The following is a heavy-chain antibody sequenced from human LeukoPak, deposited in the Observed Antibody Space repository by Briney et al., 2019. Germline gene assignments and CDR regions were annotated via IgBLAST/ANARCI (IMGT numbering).Heavy chain of an antibody. CDR2: ISWNSDTI. D-gene: IGHD3-10*01. Sequence: PGRSLRLSCAASGFTFDNYAMHWVRHAPGKGLEWVSGISWNSDTIDYADSVKGRFTISRDNAKNSLYLQMNSLRAEDMALYYCAKSGSYSSPYYFDYWGQGTLVTVSS. CDR1: GFTFDNYA. V-gene: IGHV3-9*03. J-gene: IGHJ4*02. CDR3: AKSGSYSSPYYFDY.